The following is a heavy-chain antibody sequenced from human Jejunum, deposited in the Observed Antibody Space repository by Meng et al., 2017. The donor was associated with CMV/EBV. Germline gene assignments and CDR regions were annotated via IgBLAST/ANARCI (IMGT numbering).Heavy chain of an antibody. V-gene: IGHV3-30*02. J-gene: IGHJ6*02. CDR1: FTFNIYW. D-gene: IGHD4-11*01. CDR3: ARDALTVSPYYYGMGV. Sequence: FTFNIYWMSWVRQAPGKGLEWVANIRHDGRSTAYADSVQGRFTISRDNSKSTLYLQMNSLRPDDTAVYYCARDALTVSPYYYGMGVWGQGTTVTVSS. CDR2: IRHDGRST.